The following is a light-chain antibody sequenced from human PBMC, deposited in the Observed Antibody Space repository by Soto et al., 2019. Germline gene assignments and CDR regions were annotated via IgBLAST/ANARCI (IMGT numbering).Light chain of an antibody. CDR1: SSDVGGYKY. CDR2: EVS. Sequence: QSALTQPASVSGSPGQSITISCTGTSSDVGGYKYVSWYQQHPGKGPKLMIYEVSNRPSGVSDRFSGSKSGDKASLTISGIQAEDESDYSCISYTSRNTYVFGPGTKVTV. V-gene: IGLV2-14*01. CDR3: ISYTSRNTYV. J-gene: IGLJ1*01.